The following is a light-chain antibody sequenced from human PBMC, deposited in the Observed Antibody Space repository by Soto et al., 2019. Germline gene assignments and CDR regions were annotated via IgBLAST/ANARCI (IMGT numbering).Light chain of an antibody. CDR3: QHYNSYSEA. J-gene: IGKJ1*01. V-gene: IGKV1-5*03. Sequence: DVQMTQSPSPLSASVGDRVTITCRASQSISSWLAWYQQKPGKAPKLLIYKASSLESGVPSRFSGSGSGTEFTLTISSLQPDDVATYYCQHYNSYSEAFGQGTKVDIK. CDR2: KAS. CDR1: QSISSW.